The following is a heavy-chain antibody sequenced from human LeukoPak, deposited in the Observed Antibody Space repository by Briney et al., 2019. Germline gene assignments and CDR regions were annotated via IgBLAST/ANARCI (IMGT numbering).Heavy chain of an antibody. CDR1: GGSISSYY. D-gene: IGHD3-10*01. Sequence: SETLSLTCTVSGGSISSYYWSWIRQPPGKGLEWIGYIYYSGSTNYNPSLKSRVTISVDTSKNQFSLKLSSMTAADTAVYYCAREYYYGSGSSFGPWGQGTLVTVSS. CDR3: AREYYYGSGSSFGP. V-gene: IGHV4-59*01. CDR2: IYYSGST. J-gene: IGHJ5*02.